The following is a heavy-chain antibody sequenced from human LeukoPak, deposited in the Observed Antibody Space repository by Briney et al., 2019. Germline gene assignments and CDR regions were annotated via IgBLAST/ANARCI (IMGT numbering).Heavy chain of an antibody. D-gene: IGHD3-10*01. CDR2: IWYDGSNK. CDR1: GFTFSSYG. CDR3: ARAGSGSPTDY. V-gene: IGHV3-33*01. Sequence: SGGSLRLSCAASGFTFSSYGMHWVRQAPGKGLEWVAVIWYDGSNKYYADSVKGRFTISRDNSKNTLYLQMNSLRAEDTAVYYCARAGSGSPTDYWGQGTLVTVSS. J-gene: IGHJ4*02.